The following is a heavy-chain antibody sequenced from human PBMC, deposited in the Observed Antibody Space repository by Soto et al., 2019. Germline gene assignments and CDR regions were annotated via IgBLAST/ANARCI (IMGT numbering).Heavy chain of an antibody. J-gene: IGHJ4*02. CDR1: VFTFSLYA. Sequence: HPVGPLLVACSVSVFTFSLYAMHWVRQAPGRGLEYVSVISSNGEKTYYADPVKGRFTISIDNSKNTLYLQMGSLRGEDTALYHCVKSATIAADATDYFDYWGQGTMVTVSS. CDR2: ISSNGEKT. V-gene: IGHV3-64D*06. CDR3: VKSATIAADATDYFDY. D-gene: IGHD6-25*01.